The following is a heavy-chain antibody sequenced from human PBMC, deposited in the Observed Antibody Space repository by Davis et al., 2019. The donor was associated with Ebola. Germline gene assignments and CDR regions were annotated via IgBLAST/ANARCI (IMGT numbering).Heavy chain of an antibody. Sequence: SETLSLTCAVYGGSFSGYYWSWIRQPPGKGLEWIGEINHSGSTNYNPSLKSRVTISVDTSKNQFSLKLSSVTAADTAVYYCARENRGYCSSTSCYPYYYYGMDVWGQGTTVTVSS. CDR2: INHSGST. V-gene: IGHV4-34*01. J-gene: IGHJ6*02. CDR3: ARENRGYCSSTSCYPYYYYGMDV. D-gene: IGHD2-2*01. CDR1: GGSFSGYY.